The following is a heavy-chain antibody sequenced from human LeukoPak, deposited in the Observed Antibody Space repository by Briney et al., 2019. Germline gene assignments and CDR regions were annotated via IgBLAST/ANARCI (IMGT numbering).Heavy chain of an antibody. D-gene: IGHD3-3*02. J-gene: IGHJ4*02. V-gene: IGHV6-1*01. Sequence: SQTLSLTCAISGDSVSSNIATWNWIRQSPSRGLEWLGRSYYRSKWKNDYAVSVKSRITINADTSKNQFSLQLNSVTPEDTAVYYCTRRPPAVSGSNYFDFWGQGTLVTVSS. CDR3: TRRPPAVSGSNYFDF. CDR1: GDSVSSNIAT. CDR2: SYYRSKWKN.